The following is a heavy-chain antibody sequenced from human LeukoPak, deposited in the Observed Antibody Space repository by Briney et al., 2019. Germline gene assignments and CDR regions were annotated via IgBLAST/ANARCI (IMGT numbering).Heavy chain of an antibody. V-gene: IGHV3-48*04. CDR1: GFTFSSYS. CDR2: ISSSSSTI. D-gene: IGHD1-26*01. Sequence: PGGSLRLSCAASGFTFSSYSMNWVRQAPGKGLEWVSFISSSSSTIYYADSVKGRFTISRDNAKNSLYLQMNSLRAEDTAVYYCAIDRGGSYSAIDYWGQGTLVTVSS. J-gene: IGHJ4*02. CDR3: AIDRGGSYSAIDY.